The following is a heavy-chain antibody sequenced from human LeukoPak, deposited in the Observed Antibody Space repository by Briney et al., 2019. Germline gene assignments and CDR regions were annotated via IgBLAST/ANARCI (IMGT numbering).Heavy chain of an antibody. CDR3: ARSITMIVS. CDR2: IYYSGST. Sequence: PSETLSLTCTVSGGSISSSSYYWGWIRQPPGKGLEWIGSIYYSGSTYYNPSLKSRVTISVDTSKNQFSLKLSSVTAADTAVYYCARSITMIVSWGQGTLVTVSS. D-gene: IGHD3-22*01. CDR1: GGSISSSSYY. V-gene: IGHV4-39*07. J-gene: IGHJ4*02.